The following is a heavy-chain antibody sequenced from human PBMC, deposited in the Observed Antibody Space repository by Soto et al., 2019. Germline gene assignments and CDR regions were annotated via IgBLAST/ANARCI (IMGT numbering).Heavy chain of an antibody. J-gene: IGHJ4*02. V-gene: IGHV4-31*03. Sequence: QVQLQESGPGLVKPSQTLSLICIVSGGSISSGVDCSYWTGIRQHPGKGLEWLGYIYYTATTYYNPTLNSRPTIAMDTSENHFSLELTSVTSADTAIYFCASGHDAYKVRYWGQGTLVTVSS. CDR1: GGSISSGVDCSY. D-gene: IGHD1-1*01. CDR3: ASGHDAYKVRY. CDR2: IYYTATT.